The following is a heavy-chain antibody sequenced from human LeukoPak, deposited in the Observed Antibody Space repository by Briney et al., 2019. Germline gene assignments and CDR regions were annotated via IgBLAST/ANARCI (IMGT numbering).Heavy chain of an antibody. D-gene: IGHD6-19*01. V-gene: IGHV4-59*01. CDR2: IYYSGST. J-gene: IGHJ4*02. CDR1: GGSISSYY. Sequence: SETLSLTCTVSGGSISSYYWSWIRQPPGKGLEWIGYIYYSGSTNYNPSLKSRVTISVDTSKNQFSLKLSSVTAADTAVYYCATGRAYSSVDYWGQGTLVTVSS. CDR3: ATGRAYSSVDY.